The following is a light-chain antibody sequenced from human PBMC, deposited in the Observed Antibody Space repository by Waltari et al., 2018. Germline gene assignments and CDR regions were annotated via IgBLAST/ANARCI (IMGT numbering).Light chain of an antibody. CDR2: DVT. V-gene: IGLV2-14*03. CDR1: SNDVGGYNS. CDR3: CSYARSNTYV. Sequence: QSALTQPASVSGSPGQSITISCTGPSNDVGGYNSISWYQQHPSKAPKLIIYDVTKRPSGVSDRFSGSKSGNTASLTISGLQAEDEADYYCCSYARSNTYVFGTGTKVTVL. J-gene: IGLJ1*01.